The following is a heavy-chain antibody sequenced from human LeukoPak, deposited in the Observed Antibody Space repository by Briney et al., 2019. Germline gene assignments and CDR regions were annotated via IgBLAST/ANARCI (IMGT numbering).Heavy chain of an antibody. CDR1: GFTFSSYW. CDR3: ARGAIVARRRNYYYGMDV. V-gene: IGHV3-74*01. CDR2: IYSDRRRK. D-gene: IGHD5-12*01. J-gene: IGHJ6*02. Sequence: LGGALRLSCVASGFTFSSYWMHSVRQAPGKGLVWVSRIYSDRRRKSYEDCVRGRFTISRDNDKNALYLKINSLRAEDRAVYYCARGAIVARRRNYYYGMDVWRQGTTVTVSS.